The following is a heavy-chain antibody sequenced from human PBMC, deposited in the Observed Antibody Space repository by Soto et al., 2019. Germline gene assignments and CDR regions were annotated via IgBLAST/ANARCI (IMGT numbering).Heavy chain of an antibody. J-gene: IGHJ4*02. CDR1: GGSLSSGDYY. CDR2: IYYSGST. CDR3: ARGNYGSGSYFDFDY. D-gene: IGHD3-10*01. Sequence: PSETLSLTCTVSGGSLSSGDYYLSWIRQHPGKGLEWIGYIYYSGSTYYNPSLKSRVTISVDTSKNQFSLKLSSVTAADTAVYYCARGNYGSGSYFDFDYWGQGTLVTVSS. V-gene: IGHV4-31*03.